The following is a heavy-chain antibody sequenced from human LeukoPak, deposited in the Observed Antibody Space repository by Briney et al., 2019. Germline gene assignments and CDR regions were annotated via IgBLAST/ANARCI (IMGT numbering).Heavy chain of an antibody. V-gene: IGHV4-31*03. Sequence: TSQTLSLTCTVSGGSISSGGYYWSWIRQHPGKGLEWIGYIYYSGSTYYNPSLKSRVTISVDTSKNQFSLKLSSVTAADTAVYYCARADYDTLTGQTYNWFDPWGQGTLVTVSS. CDR2: IYYSGST. J-gene: IGHJ5*02. D-gene: IGHD3-9*01. CDR3: ARADYDTLTGQTYNWFDP. CDR1: GGSISSGGYY.